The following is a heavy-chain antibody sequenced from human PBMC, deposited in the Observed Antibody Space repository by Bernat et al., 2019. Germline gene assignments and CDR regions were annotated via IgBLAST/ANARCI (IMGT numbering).Heavy chain of an antibody. J-gene: IGHJ4*02. Sequence: EVQLVESGGGLVQPGGSLRLSCAASGFTFSSYWMHWVRQAPGKGLVWVSRINSDGSSTSYADSVKGRFTIYRDNAKNTLYLQMNSLRAEDTAVYYCARVADSAITIFGVVYYFDYWGQGTLVTVSS. CDR3: ARVADSAITIFGVVYYFDY. V-gene: IGHV3-74*01. CDR1: GFTFSSYW. D-gene: IGHD3-3*01. CDR2: INSDGSST.